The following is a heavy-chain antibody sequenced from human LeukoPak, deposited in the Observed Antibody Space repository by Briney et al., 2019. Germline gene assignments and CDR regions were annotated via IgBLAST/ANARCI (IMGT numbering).Heavy chain of an antibody. J-gene: IGHJ5*02. Sequence: ASVKVSCKASGGTFSSYAISWVRQAPGQGLEWMGGIIPIFGTANYAQKFQGRVTITADESTSTAYMELSSLRSEDTAAYYCARGHSLSAKLRYFDWLLSGENWFDPWGQGTLVTVSS. D-gene: IGHD3-9*01. CDR2: IIPIFGTA. CDR3: ARGHSLSAKLRYFDWLLSGENWFDP. V-gene: IGHV1-69*13. CDR1: GGTFSSYA.